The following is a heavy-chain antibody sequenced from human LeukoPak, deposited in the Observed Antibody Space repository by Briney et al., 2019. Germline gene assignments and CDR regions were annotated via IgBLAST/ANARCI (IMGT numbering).Heavy chain of an antibody. D-gene: IGHD1-14*01. J-gene: IGHJ4*02. Sequence: PGGSLRLSCAASGFTFRSYWMNWVRQAPGKGLEWVANINQDGGEKYCVDSVKGRFTISRDNAKNSLYLQMNSLRAEDAAVYYCATDYHGYFDYWGQGTLVTVSS. V-gene: IGHV3-7*01. CDR2: INQDGGEK. CDR1: GFTFRSYW. CDR3: ATDYHGYFDY.